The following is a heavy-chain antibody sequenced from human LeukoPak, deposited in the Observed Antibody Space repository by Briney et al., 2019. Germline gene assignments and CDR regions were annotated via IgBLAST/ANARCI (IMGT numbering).Heavy chain of an antibody. J-gene: IGHJ6*02. CDR1: GFTFSGSA. D-gene: IGHD5-18*01. Sequence: GGSLKLSCAASGFTFSGSAMDWVRQAAGKGLEWVGRIRSKANTYATAYAASVKGSFTISRDDSKNTAYLQMNSLKTEDTAVYYCTSPEVDTTFYAMEVWGQGTTVTVSS. CDR3: TSPEVDTTFYAMEV. CDR2: IRSKANTYAT. V-gene: IGHV3-73*01.